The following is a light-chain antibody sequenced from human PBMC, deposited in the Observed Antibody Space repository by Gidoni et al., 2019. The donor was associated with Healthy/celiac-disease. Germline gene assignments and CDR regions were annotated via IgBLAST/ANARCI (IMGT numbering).Light chain of an antibody. CDR2: GAS. Sequence: EIVMTQSPATLSVSPGERATLSCRASQSVSSNLAWYQQKPGQAPRLLISGASTRATGIPARFSGSGSGTEFTLTISSLQSEDFAVYYCQQYNNWPPGMYTFGQGTKLEIK. J-gene: IGKJ2*01. CDR1: QSVSSN. V-gene: IGKV3-15*01. CDR3: QQYNNWPPGMYT.